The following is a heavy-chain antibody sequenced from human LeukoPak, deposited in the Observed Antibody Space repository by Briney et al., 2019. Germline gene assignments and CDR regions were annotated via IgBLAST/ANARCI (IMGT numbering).Heavy chain of an antibody. CDR1: GFTFSSYE. CDR2: ISSSGSTI. Sequence: GGSLRLSCAAPGFTFSSYEMNWVRQAPGKGLEWVSYISSSGSTIYYADSVKGRFTISRDNAKNSLYLQMNSLRAEDTAVYYCARHLAATGLHREGNWFDPWGQGTLVTVSS. V-gene: IGHV3-48*03. J-gene: IGHJ5*02. CDR3: ARHLAATGLHREGNWFDP. D-gene: IGHD2-15*01.